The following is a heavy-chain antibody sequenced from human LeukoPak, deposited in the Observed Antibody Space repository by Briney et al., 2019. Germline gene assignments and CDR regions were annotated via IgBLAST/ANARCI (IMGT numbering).Heavy chain of an antibody. CDR3: ARDFRGDMVRGVHYYYGMDV. CDR2: ISSSSSYI. J-gene: IGHJ6*02. V-gene: IGHV3-21*01. Sequence: GGSLRLSCAASGFTFSSYSMNWVRQAPGKGLEWVSSISSSSSYIYYADSVKGRFTISRDNAKNSLYLRMNSLRAEDTAVYYCARDFRGDMVRGVHYYYGMDVWGQGTTVTVSS. CDR1: GFTFSSYS. D-gene: IGHD3-10*01.